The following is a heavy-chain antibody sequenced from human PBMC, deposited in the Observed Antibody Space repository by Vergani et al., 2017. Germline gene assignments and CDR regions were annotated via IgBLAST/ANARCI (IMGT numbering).Heavy chain of an antibody. CDR3: ARVNTETNGRVYYYYYMDV. J-gene: IGHJ6*03. V-gene: IGHV4-34*01. CDR1: GGSFSSYH. D-gene: IGHD4-11*01. CDR2: IDHTGRP. Sequence: QVQLQQWGGGLLKPSETLSLSCVVNGGSFSSYHWTWIRQSPGEGLEWVGDIDHTGRPDYNPSLKSRLTMSVHKSRNQFSLTLNSVTATDTAIYFCARVNTETNGRVYYYYYMDVWGQGTAVTVS.